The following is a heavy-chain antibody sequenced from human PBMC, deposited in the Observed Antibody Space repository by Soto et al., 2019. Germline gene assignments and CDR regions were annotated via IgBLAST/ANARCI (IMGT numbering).Heavy chain of an antibody. CDR2: IYSGGST. J-gene: IGHJ3*02. Sequence: GGSLRLSCAASGFTVSSNYMSWVRQAPGKGLEWVSVIYSGGSTYYADSVKGRFTISRDNSKNTLYLQMNSLRAEDTVVYYCARYCSGGSCYLLFAFGIWGQGTMVTVSS. V-gene: IGHV3-66*01. CDR1: GFTVSSNY. D-gene: IGHD2-15*01. CDR3: ARYCSGGSCYLLFAFGI.